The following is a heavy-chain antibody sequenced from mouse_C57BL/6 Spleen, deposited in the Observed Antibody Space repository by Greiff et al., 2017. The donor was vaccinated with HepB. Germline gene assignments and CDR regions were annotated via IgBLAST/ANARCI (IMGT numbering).Heavy chain of an antibody. D-gene: IGHD2-5*01. V-gene: IGHV5-17*01. J-gene: IGHJ3*01. CDR3: AREGYSNPFAY. CDR2: ISSGSSTI. CDR1: GFTFSDYG. Sequence: EVHLVESGGGLVKPGGSLKLSCAASGFTFSDYGMHWVRQAPEKGLEWVAYISSGSSTIYYADTVKGRFTISRDNAKNTLFLQMTSLRSEDTAMYYCAREGYSNPFAYWGQGTLVTVSA.